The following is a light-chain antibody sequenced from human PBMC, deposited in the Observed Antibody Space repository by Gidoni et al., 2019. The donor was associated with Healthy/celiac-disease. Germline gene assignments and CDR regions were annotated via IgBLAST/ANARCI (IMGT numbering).Light chain of an antibody. CDR2: GKN. V-gene: IGLV3-19*01. CDR1: RLRSYY. CDR3: NSRDFRV. Sequence: SSELTQDPAVSVALGQTVRITCQGDRLRSYYASWYQQKPGQAPVLVIYGKNNRPSGIPDRFSGSSSGNTASLTITGAQAEDEADYYCNSRDFRVFGGGTKLTVL. J-gene: IGLJ3*02.